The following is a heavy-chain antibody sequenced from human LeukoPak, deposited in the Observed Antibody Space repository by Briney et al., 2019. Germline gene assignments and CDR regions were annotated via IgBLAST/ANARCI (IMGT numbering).Heavy chain of an antibody. V-gene: IGHV1-18*01. CDR1: GYTFTSYG. Sequence: ASVKVSCKASGYTFTSYGISRVRQAPGQGLEWMGWISAYNGNTNYAQKLQGRVTMTTDTSTSTAYMELRSLRSDDTGVYDGARVGRYCGGGSCYSFADGFVPWGQGTLVTVSS. J-gene: IGHJ5*02. D-gene: IGHD2-15*01. CDR3: ARVGRYCGGGSCYSFADGFVP. CDR2: ISAYNGNT.